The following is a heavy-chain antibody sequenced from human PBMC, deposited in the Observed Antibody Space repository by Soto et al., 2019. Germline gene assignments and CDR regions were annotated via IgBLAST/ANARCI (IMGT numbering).Heavy chain of an antibody. Sequence: QVQLVQSGAEVKKPGSSVKVSCKASGGTFSSYAISWVRQAPGQGLEWMGGIIPIFGAANYAQKFQGRVTITADESTSTAYMELSSLISEDTAVYYCAIDASGYYYTWFDPWGQGTLVTVSS. J-gene: IGHJ5*02. CDR3: AIDASGYYYTWFDP. CDR2: IIPIFGAA. V-gene: IGHV1-69*01. D-gene: IGHD3-22*01. CDR1: GGTFSSYA.